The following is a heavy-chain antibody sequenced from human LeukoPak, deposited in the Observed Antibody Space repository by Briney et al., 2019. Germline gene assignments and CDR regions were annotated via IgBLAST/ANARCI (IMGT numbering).Heavy chain of an antibody. J-gene: IGHJ4*02. V-gene: IGHV3-74*01. CDR1: GFTFSSYW. Sequence: PGASLRLSCAASGFTFSSYWMHWVRQAPGKGLVWVSRINSDGSSTSYADSVKGRFTISRDNAKNTLYLQMNSLRAEDTAVYYCARSLIDYGSGSYYVDYWGQGTLVTVSS. CDR3: ARSLIDYGSGSYYVDY. CDR2: INSDGSST. D-gene: IGHD3-10*01.